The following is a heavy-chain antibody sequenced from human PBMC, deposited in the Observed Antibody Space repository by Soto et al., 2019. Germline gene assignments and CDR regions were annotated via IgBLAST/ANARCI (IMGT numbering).Heavy chain of an antibody. V-gene: IGHV4-59*01. J-gene: IGHJ3*02. Sequence: LSLSCTVSGGAISSYYWSWIRQPPGKGLEWIGYIYYSGSTNYNPSLKSRVTISVDTSKNQFSLKLSSVTAADTAVYYCARDRFDAFDIWGQGTMVTV. CDR2: IYYSGST. CDR1: GGAISSYY. CDR3: ARDRFDAFDI.